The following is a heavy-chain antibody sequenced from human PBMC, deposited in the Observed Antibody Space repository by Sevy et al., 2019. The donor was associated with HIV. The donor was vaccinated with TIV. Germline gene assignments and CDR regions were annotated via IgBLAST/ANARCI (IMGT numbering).Heavy chain of an antibody. CDR3: ARGESLGVYYDILTGYYKNGMDV. V-gene: IGHV1-18*01. CDR2: ISAYNGNT. D-gene: IGHD3-9*01. Sequence: ASVKVSCKASGYTFTSYGISWVRQAPGQGLEWMGWISAYNGNTNYAQKLQGRVTMTTDTSTSTAYMELRSLRSDDTAVYYWARGESLGVYYDILTGYYKNGMDVWGQGTTVTVSS. J-gene: IGHJ6*02. CDR1: GYTFTSYG.